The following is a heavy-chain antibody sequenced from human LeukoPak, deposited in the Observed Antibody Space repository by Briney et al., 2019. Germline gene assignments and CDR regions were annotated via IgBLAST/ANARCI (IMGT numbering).Heavy chain of an antibody. V-gene: IGHV1-69*16. J-gene: IGHJ3*02. D-gene: IGHD2-2*01. CDR3: ARVDCSSTSCYRLNAFDAFDI. Sequence: SVKVSCKASGGIFSSYTITWVRQAPGQGLEWMGGIILGLGTTDYAQKFQGRVTITTDESTGIAYMELRSLRSEDTAVYYCARVDCSSTSCYRLNAFDAFDIWGQGTMVTVSS. CDR1: GGIFSSYT. CDR2: IILGLGTT.